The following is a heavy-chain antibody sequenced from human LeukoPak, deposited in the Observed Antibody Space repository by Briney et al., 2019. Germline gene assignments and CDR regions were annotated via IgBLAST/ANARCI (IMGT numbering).Heavy chain of an antibody. CDR3: VKAEKALYYYEY. CDR2: ISGSGGST. J-gene: IGHJ4*02. V-gene: IGHV3-23*01. Sequence: PGGSLRLSCAASGFTFSSHGMSWVRQAPGKGLEWVSAISGSGGSTYYADSVRGRFTISRDNSKNMLYLQMNSLSAEDTAVYYCVKAEKALYYYEYWGQGTLVTVSS. CDR1: GFTFSSHG.